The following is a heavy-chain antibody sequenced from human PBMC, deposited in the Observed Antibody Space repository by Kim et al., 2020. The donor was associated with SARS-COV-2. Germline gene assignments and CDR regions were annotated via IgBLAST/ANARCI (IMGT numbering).Heavy chain of an antibody. Sequence: FYGDSVKGRFSISRDISKNTLYLQMNSLRPEDTAVYYCARDGLLPYYMDVWGKGTTVTVSS. CDR3: ARDGLLPYYMDV. V-gene: IGHV3-30*01. J-gene: IGHJ6*03. D-gene: IGHD3-22*01.